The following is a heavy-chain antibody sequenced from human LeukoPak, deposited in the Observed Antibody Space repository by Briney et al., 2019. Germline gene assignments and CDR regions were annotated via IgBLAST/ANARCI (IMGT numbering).Heavy chain of an antibody. Sequence: PSGTLSLTCAVSGGSISSSNWWSWVRQPPGKGLEWIGEIYHSGSTNYNPSLKSRVTISVDTSKNQFSLKLSSVTAADTAVYYCARGIGGYSPTNFDYWGQGTLVTVSS. J-gene: IGHJ4*02. CDR1: GGSISSSNW. D-gene: IGHD3-22*01. V-gene: IGHV4-4*02. CDR3: ARGIGGYSPTNFDY. CDR2: IYHSGST.